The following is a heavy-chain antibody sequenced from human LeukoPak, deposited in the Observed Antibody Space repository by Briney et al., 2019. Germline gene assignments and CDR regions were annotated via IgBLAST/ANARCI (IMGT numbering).Heavy chain of an antibody. J-gene: IGHJ5*01. CDR1: GFTFSSYW. Sequence: GGSLRLSCAASGFTFSSYWMNWLRQAPGKGLGWVANVKQDGSEKYYVDSVKGRFTISRDNVKNSLYLQMNSLRAEDTAVYYCAKEGDYPILTYDSWGQGALVTVSS. V-gene: IGHV3-7*01. D-gene: IGHD4-17*01. CDR3: AKEGDYPILTYDS. CDR2: VKQDGSEK.